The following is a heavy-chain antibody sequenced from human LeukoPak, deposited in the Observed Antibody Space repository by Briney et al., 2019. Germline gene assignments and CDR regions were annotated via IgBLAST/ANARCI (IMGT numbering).Heavy chain of an antibody. Sequence: SETLSLTCAVYGGSFSGYYWSWTRQPPGKGLEWIGSIYYSGSTYYNPSLKSRVTISVDTSKNQFSLKLSSVTAADTAVYYCARGLSGWYLRYFDYWGQGTLVTVSS. J-gene: IGHJ4*02. V-gene: IGHV4-34*01. CDR1: GGSFSGYY. CDR2: IYYSGST. D-gene: IGHD6-19*01. CDR3: ARGLSGWYLRYFDY.